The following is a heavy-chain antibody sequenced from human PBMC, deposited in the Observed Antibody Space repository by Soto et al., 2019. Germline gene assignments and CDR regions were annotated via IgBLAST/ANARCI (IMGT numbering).Heavy chain of an antibody. J-gene: IGHJ4*02. CDR3: AKTDGGTYGL. Sequence: EVQLLESGGGLVQPGGSLRLSCAASGFTFSSYAMTWVRQAPGKGLEWVSAISGSGGSTYYADSVKGRFTISRDNSKNTLFLQMNSLRAEDRAVYYCAKTDGGTYGLWGQGTLVTVSS. CDR1: GFTFSSYA. CDR2: ISGSGGST. V-gene: IGHV3-23*01. D-gene: IGHD1-26*01.